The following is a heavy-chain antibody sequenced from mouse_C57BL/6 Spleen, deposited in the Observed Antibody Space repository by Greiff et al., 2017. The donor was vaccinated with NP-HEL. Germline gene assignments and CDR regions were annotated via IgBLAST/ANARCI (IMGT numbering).Heavy chain of an antibody. Sequence: EVQLQESGPGLVKPSQSLSLTCTVTGYSITSGYGWNWIRQFPGNKLEWMGYISYSGITNYNQSLNSRISITRDTSKNQFFLQLNSVTTEDTATYYCARTARIKYWGQCTTLTVSA. D-gene: IGHD1-2*01. CDR3: ARTARIKY. J-gene: IGHJ2*01. CDR1: GYSITSGYG. V-gene: IGHV3-2*02. CDR2: ISYSGIT.